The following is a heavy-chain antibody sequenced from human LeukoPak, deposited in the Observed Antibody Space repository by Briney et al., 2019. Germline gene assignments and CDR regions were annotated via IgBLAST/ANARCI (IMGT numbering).Heavy chain of an antibody. CDR3: ARGTGSSSWYGGFDY. Sequence: GGSLRLSCVASGFPFSSYWMTWVRQAPGKGLEWVAVISYDGNSKYYADSVKGRFTISRDNSKNTLYLQMNSLRAEDTAVHYCARGTGSSSWYGGFDYWGQGTLVTVSS. CDR2: ISYDGNSK. CDR1: GFPFSSYW. J-gene: IGHJ4*02. D-gene: IGHD6-13*01. V-gene: IGHV3-30-3*01.